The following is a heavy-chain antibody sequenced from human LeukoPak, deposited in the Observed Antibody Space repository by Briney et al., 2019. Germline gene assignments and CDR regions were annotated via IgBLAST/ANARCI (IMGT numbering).Heavy chain of an antibody. Sequence: SETLSLTCTVSGGPISSSSYYWGWIRQPPGKGLEWIGSIYYSGSTYYNPSLKSRVTISVDTSKKQFSLHLSSVTAADTAVYYCARGTYDSSGYLRLAPYYFDYWGQGTLVTVSP. D-gene: IGHD3-22*01. V-gene: IGHV4-39*01. CDR2: IYYSGST. CDR3: ARGTYDSSGYLRLAPYYFDY. J-gene: IGHJ4*02. CDR1: GGPISSSSYY.